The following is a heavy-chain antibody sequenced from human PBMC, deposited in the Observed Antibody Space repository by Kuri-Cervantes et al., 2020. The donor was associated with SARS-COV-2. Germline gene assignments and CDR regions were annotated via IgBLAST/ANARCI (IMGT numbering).Heavy chain of an antibody. CDR1: GFTFSSYS. D-gene: IGHD3-3*01. V-gene: IGHV4-38-2*02. CDR3: ARDNYDFWSGASLPGY. CDR2: IYYTGNT. J-gene: IGHJ4*02. Sequence: GSLRLSCAASGFTFSSYSMNWVRQAPGKGLEWIGSIYYTGNTYYNPSLNSRVTMSVDTSKNQFSLKLSSVTAADTAVYYCARDNYDFWSGASLPGYWGQGTLVTVSS.